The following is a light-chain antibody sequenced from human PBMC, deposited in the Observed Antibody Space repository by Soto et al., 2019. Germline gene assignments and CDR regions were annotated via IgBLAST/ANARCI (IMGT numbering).Light chain of an antibody. V-gene: IGLV2-23*01. CDR1: SSDVGSYNL. CDR3: CSYVGNSYV. CDR2: VGI. J-gene: IGLJ1*01. Sequence: QSVLTPPASVSVSPGQSITISCTGPSSDVGSYNLVSWYQQYPGKVPKLVFYVGITRPSGVSNRLSASKSGNAASLTISGLQTEDEADYYCCSYVGNSYVFGTGTKVTV.